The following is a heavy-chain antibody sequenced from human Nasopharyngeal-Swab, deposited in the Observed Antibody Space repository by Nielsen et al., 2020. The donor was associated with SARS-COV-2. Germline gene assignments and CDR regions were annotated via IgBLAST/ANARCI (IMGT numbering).Heavy chain of an antibody. Sequence: GGSLRLSCAASGFTFDDYAMHWVRQVPGKGLEWVSGISWNSDTIGYADSVKGRFTISRDNRKNSLYLQMDSLRPEDTALYYCASQERGGSGSSWGRGTLVTVSS. V-gene: IGHV3-9*01. J-gene: IGHJ4*02. CDR1: GFTFDDYA. CDR3: ASQERGGSGSS. D-gene: IGHD3-10*01. CDR2: ISWNSDTI.